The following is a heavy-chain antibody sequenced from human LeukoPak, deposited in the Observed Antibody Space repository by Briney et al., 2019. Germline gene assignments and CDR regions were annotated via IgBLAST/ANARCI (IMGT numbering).Heavy chain of an antibody. J-gene: IGHJ4*02. CDR3: ARFAPAMAFDY. CDR2: IYTSGSI. CDR1: GGSISSYY. D-gene: IGHD6-19*01. Sequence: SETLSLTCTVSGGSISSYYWSWIRQPPGKGLEWIGYIYTSGSINYNPSLKSRVTISVDTSKNQFSLKLSSVTAADTAVYYCARFAPAMAFDYWGQGTLVTVSS. V-gene: IGHV4-4*09.